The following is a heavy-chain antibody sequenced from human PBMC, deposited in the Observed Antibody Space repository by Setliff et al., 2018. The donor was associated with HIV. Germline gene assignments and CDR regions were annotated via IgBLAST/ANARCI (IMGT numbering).Heavy chain of an antibody. J-gene: IGHJ4*02. CDR1: GFTFSSYW. D-gene: IGHD6-19*01. V-gene: IGHV3-74*01. CDR3: ARVTGQWLVTFDY. Sequence: GESLKISCAASGFTFSSYWMHWVRQAPGKGLVWVSRINSDGSTTSYADSVKGRFTISRDNAKNTLYLQMNSLRAEDTAVYYCARVTGQWLVTFDYWGQGTLVTVSS. CDR2: INSDGSTT.